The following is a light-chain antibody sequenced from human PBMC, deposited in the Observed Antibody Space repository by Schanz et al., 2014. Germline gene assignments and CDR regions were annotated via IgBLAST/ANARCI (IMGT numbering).Light chain of an antibody. CDR1: SSDVGTYNY. J-gene: IGLJ1*01. CDR3: TSYTSITTYV. Sequence: QSALTQPASVSGSPGQSITISCTGTSSDVGTYNYVSWYQQHPGKAPKLMIHDVSNRPSGVSYRFSGSKSGNTASLTISGLQAEDEADYYCTSYTSITTYVFGTGTKLTVL. V-gene: IGLV2-14*01. CDR2: DVS.